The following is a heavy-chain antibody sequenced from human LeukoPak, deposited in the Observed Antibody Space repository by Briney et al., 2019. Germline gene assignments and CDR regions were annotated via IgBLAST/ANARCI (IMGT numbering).Heavy chain of an antibody. J-gene: IGHJ4*02. D-gene: IGHD3-22*01. V-gene: IGHV3-30*18. CDR3: AKDYQVWWLITMIVPEYYFDY. CDR2: ISYDGSNK. CDR1: GFTFSSYG. Sequence: GGSLRLSCAASGFTFSSYGMHWVRQAPGKGLEWVAVISYDGSNKYYADSVKGRFTISRDNSKNTLYLQMNSPRAEDTAVYYCAKDYQVWWLITMIVPEYYFDYWGQGTLVTVSS.